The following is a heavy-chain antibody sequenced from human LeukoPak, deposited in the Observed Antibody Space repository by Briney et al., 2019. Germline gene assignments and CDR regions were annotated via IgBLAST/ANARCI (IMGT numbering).Heavy chain of an antibody. CDR1: GFTFSNAW. Sequence: GGSLRLSRAASGFTFSNAWMSWVRQAPGKGLEWVGRIKSKTDGGTTDYAAPVKGRFTISRDDSKNTLYLQMNSLKTEDTAVYYCTLGVAPYYYYYMDVWGKGTTVTVSS. CDR2: IKSKTDGGTT. V-gene: IGHV3-15*01. CDR3: TLGVAPYYYYYMDV. D-gene: IGHD3-3*01. J-gene: IGHJ6*03.